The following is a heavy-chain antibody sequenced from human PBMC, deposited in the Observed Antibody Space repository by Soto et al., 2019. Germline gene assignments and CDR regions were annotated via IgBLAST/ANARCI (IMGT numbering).Heavy chain of an antibody. CDR3: ARVIVVVPAARRWFDP. D-gene: IGHD2-2*01. CDR2: VIPIFGTA. V-gene: IGHV1-69*13. CDR1: GGTFSSYA. J-gene: IGHJ5*02. Sequence: SVKVSCKASGGTFSSYAISWVRQAPGQGLEWMGGVIPIFGTANYAQKFQGRVTITADESTSTAYMELSSLRSEDTAVYYCARVIVVVPAARRWFDPWGQGTLVTVSS.